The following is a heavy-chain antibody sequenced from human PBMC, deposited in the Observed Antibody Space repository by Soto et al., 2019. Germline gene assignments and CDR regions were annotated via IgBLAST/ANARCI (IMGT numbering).Heavy chain of an antibody. J-gene: IGHJ4*02. CDR3: ANDGNCLDVYYDV. V-gene: IGHV3-23*01. CDR1: GIEFSNYA. CDR2: VSASGRSR. D-gene: IGHD3-16*01. Sequence: EVQLLESGGGLVQPGGSLRLSCVGSGIEFSNYAMSWVRQAPGKGLGWVSIVSASGRSRDHADSVKGPFTISRDNSKNTLYLHMTNLRAEDTAVYYCANDGNCLDVYYDVWGQGTPVAVAS.